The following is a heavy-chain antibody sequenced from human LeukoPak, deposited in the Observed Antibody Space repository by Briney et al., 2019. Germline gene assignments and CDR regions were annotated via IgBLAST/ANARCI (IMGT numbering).Heavy chain of an antibody. D-gene: IGHD1-26*01. Sequence: GGSLRLSCAASGFTFSSSWMYWVRQAPGKGLVWVSRLNNDGSRIEYADSVKGRFTISRDNAKNTLFLQLGSLGVDDTAVYYCARGPDHGGSYYHDWGQGTLVTVSA. CDR3: ARGPDHGGSYYHD. V-gene: IGHV3-74*03. J-gene: IGHJ4*02. CDR2: LNNDGSRI. CDR1: GFTFSSSW.